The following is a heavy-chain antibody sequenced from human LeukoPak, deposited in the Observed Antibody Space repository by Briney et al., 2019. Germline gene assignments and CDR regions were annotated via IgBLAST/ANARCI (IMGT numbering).Heavy chain of an antibody. Sequence: PGGSLRLSCAASGFTFSNYWMSWVRQAPGKGLEWVANIKQDGSEKYYVDSVKGRFTISRDNAKNSLYLQMNSLRAEDTAAYYCPRGGARYCTTTSCYEDWFDPWGQGTLVTVSS. CDR1: GFTFSNYW. V-gene: IGHV3-7*05. CDR2: IKQDGSEK. D-gene: IGHD2-2*01. CDR3: PRGGARYCTTTSCYEDWFDP. J-gene: IGHJ5*02.